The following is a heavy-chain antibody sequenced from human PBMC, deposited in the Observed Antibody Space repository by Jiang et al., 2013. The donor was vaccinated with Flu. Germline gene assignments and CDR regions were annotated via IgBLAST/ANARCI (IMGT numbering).Heavy chain of an antibody. J-gene: IGHJ2*01. CDR3: ARGRPYLANL. CDR2: IPIFGTA. D-gene: IGHD3-10*01. V-gene: IGHV1-69*01. Sequence: IPIFGTANYAQKFQGRVTITADESTSTAYMELSSLRSEDTAVYYCARGRPYLANLWGRGTLVTVSS.